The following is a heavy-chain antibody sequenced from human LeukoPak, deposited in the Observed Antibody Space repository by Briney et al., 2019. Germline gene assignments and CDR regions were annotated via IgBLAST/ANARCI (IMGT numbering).Heavy chain of an antibody. D-gene: IGHD3-10*01. CDR3: ARGPYYYGSGPGDY. Sequence: GGSLRLSCAASGFTFSSYAMHWVRQAPGKGLEWVAVVSYDGSNKYYADSAKGRFTISRDNSKNTLYLQMNSLRAEDTAVYYCARGPYYYGSGPGDYWGQGTLVTVSS. CDR1: GFTFSSYA. J-gene: IGHJ4*02. CDR2: VSYDGSNK. V-gene: IGHV3-30-3*01.